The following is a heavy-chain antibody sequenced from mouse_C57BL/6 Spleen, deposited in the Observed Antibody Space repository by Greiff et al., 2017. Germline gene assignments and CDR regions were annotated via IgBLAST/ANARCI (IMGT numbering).Heavy chain of an antibody. Sequence: QVQLKQPGAELVRPGSSVKLSCKASGYTFTSYWMDWVKQRPGQGLEWIGNIYPSDSETHYNQKFKDKATLTVDKSSSTAYMQLSSLTSEDSAVYYCARSLLPFYAMDYWGQGTSVTVSS. J-gene: IGHJ4*01. CDR3: ARSLLPFYAMDY. CDR2: IYPSDSET. V-gene: IGHV1-61*01. D-gene: IGHD1-1*01. CDR1: GYTFTSYW.